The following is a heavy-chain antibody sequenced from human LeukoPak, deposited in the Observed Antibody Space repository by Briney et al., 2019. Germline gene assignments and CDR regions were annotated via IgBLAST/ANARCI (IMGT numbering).Heavy chain of an antibody. J-gene: IGHJ3*02. V-gene: IGHV4-59*11. CDR2: ISYIGST. CDR1: ADSFSSHY. CDR3: ARDLVTVTKGFDI. D-gene: IGHD4-17*01. Sequence: SETLSLTCAVSADSFSSHYWTWIRQPPGKGLEWIGYISYIGSTNYNPSLKSRVTISIDTSKNQFSLRLSSVTAADTAVYYCARDLVTVTKGFDIWGQGTMVSVSS.